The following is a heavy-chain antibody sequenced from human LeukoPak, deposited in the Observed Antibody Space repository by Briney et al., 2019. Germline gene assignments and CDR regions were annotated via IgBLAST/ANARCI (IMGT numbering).Heavy chain of an antibody. D-gene: IGHD2-2*01. Sequence: GASVKVSCKASGYTFTSYDINWVRQATGQGLEWMGWMNPNSGNTGYAQKFQGRVTITRNTSISTAYMELSSLRSEDTAVYYCARSPWDCSSTSCYDYYYYMDVWGKGTTVTVSS. J-gene: IGHJ6*03. V-gene: IGHV1-8*03. CDR1: GYTFTSYD. CDR3: ARSPWDCSSTSCYDYYYYMDV. CDR2: MNPNSGNT.